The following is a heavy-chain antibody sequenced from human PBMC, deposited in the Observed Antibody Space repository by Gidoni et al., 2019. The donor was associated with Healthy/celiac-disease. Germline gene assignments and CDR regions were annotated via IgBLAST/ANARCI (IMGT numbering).Heavy chain of an antibody. CDR2: IYYSGST. Sequence: QLQLQESGPGLVKPSETLSLTCTVSGGSISSSSYYWGWIRQPPGKGLEWIGSIYYSGSTYYNPSLKSRVTISVDTSKNQFSLKLSSVTAADTAVYYCARNVVSNDAFDIWGQGTMVTVSS. D-gene: IGHD2-8*02. J-gene: IGHJ3*02. CDR3: ARNVVSNDAFDI. CDR1: GGSISSSSYY. V-gene: IGHV4-39*01.